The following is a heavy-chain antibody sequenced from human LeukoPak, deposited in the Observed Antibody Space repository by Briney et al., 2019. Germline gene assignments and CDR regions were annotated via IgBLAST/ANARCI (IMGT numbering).Heavy chain of an antibody. J-gene: IGHJ4*02. CDR3: ARDGDSGPTYGGISHY. Sequence: PSETLSLTCTVSGGSISSNYWTWIRQPPGQGLEWIGYISYTGSTNYNPSLKSRLTISVDTSKNQFSLKLSSVTAADTAVYYCARDGDSGPTYGGISHYWGQGTLVTVAS. CDR2: ISYTGST. V-gene: IGHV4-59*01. D-gene: IGHD4-23*01. CDR1: GGSISSNY.